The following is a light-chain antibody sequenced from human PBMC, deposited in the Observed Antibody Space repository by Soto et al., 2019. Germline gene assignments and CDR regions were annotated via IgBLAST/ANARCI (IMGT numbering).Light chain of an antibody. V-gene: IGLV2-23*01. CDR2: EAT. J-gene: IGLJ3*02. CDR1: SNDVGRYNL. Sequence: QSALTQPASVSGSPEQSITISCTGTSNDVGRYNLVSWYQQHPGKAPKVLIYEATKRPSGVSNRFYGSNSGNTASLTISGLQAEDEADYYCCAYSGSGTVVFGGGTKVTVL. CDR3: CAYSGSGTVV.